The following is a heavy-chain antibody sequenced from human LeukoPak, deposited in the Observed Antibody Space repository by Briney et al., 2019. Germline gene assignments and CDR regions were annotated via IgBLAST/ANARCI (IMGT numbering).Heavy chain of an antibody. CDR3: ARSCLEDDAFDI. D-gene: IGHD1-1*01. J-gene: IGHJ3*02. Sequence: GGSLRLSCAASGFTVSSNYMSWVRQAPGKGLEWVSVIYSGGSTYYADSVKGRFTISRDNSKNTLYLQMNSLRAEDTAVYYCARSCLEDDAFDIWGQGTMVTVSS. CDR2: IYSGGST. CDR1: GFTVSSNY. V-gene: IGHV3-53*01.